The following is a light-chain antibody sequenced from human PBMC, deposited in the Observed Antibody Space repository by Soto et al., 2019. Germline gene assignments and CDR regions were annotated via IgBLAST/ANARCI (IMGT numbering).Light chain of an antibody. CDR3: QQRSNWPIT. V-gene: IGKV3-11*01. J-gene: IGKJ5*01. CDR1: QSVSSY. Sequence: EIVLTQSPGTLSLSPGERATLSCRASQSVSSYLVWYQQKPGQAPRLLIYEASKRATGTPARFSGSGSGTDFTLTISSLEPEDFAVYYCQQRSNWPITFGQGTRLEIK. CDR2: EAS.